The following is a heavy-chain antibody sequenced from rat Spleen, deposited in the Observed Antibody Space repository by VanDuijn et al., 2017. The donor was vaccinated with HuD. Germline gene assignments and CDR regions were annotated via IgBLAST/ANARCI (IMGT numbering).Heavy chain of an antibody. Sequence: EIQLQESGPGLVKPSQSLSLTCSVTGYTITSGYDWSWIRKFLGNKMEWMGYISYSGSTNYNPSLKSRISITRDTSKNQFFLQLNSVTTEDTATYYCARKAIRGFDYWGQGVMVTVSS. CDR1: GYTITSGY. D-gene: IGHD4-3*01. J-gene: IGHJ2*01. CDR3: ARKAIRGFDY. V-gene: IGHV3-4*01. CDR2: ISYSGST.